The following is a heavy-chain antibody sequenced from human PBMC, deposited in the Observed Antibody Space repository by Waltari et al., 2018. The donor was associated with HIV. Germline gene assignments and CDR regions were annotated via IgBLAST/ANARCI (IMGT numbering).Heavy chain of an antibody. CDR1: GYTFTGYY. CDR3: AREPSLTTAYDY. CDR2: INPNSGGT. J-gene: IGHJ4*02. Sequence: QVQLVQSGAAGKKPGASVKVSCKASGYTFTGYYMHWVRQAPGQGLEWMGWINPNSGGTNYAQKFQGRVTMTRDTSISTAYMELTRLRSDDTVVYYCAREPSLTTAYDYWGQGTLVTVSS. V-gene: IGHV1-2*02. D-gene: IGHD4-17*01.